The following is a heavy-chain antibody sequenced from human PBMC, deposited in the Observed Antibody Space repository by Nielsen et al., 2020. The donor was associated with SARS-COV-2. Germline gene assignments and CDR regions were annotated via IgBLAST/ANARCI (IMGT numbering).Heavy chain of an antibody. V-gene: IGHV3-30*04. CDR3: ARDHGGYPSY. CDR1: GFTFSSYA. J-gene: IGHJ4*02. CDR2: ISYDGSNK. Sequence: GESLKISCAASGFTFSSYAMHWVRQAPGKGLAWVAVISYDGSNKYYADSVKGRFTISRDNSKNTLYLQMNSLRAEDTAVYYCARDHGGYPSYWGQGTLVTVSS. D-gene: IGHD4-23*01.